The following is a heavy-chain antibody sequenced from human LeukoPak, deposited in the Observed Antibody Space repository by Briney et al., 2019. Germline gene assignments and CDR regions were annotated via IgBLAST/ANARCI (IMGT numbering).Heavy chain of an antibody. CDR3: AKDHGYSYGLAEYFQH. V-gene: IGHV3-33*06. J-gene: IGHJ1*01. CDR2: IWYDGSNK. D-gene: IGHD5-18*01. Sequence: GGSLRLSCAASGFTFSSYGMHWVRQAPGKGLEWVAVIWYDGSNKYYADSVKGRFTISRDNSKNTLYLQMNSLRAEDTAVYYCAKDHGYSYGLAEYFQHWGQGTLVTVSS. CDR1: GFTFSSYG.